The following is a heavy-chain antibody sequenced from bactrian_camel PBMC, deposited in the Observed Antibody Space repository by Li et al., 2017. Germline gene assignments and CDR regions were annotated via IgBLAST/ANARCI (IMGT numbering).Heavy chain of an antibody. J-gene: IGHJ4*01. Sequence: HVQLVESGGASVQAGGSLRLSCEASSGVYCMGWFRQASGKEREAVASVTAGTNATSTADSVKGRFIISRDNANLNIWYLEMNSLQPEDTAMYYCAGDVRSCYLRRDWKFWGQGTQVTVS. CDR2: VTAGTNA. V-gene: IGHV3S53*01. CDR1: SGVYC. D-gene: IGHD1*01. CDR3: AGDVRSCYLRRDWKF.